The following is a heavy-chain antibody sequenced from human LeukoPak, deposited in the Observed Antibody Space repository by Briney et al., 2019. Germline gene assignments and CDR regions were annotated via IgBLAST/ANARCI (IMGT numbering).Heavy chain of an antibody. Sequence: GGSLRLSCAASGFTFSSYAMHWVRQAPGKGLEWVAVISCDGSNKYYADSVKGRFTISRDNSKNTLYLQMNSLRAEDTAVYYCTRNMSPYSKYYYYGMDVWGQGTTVTVSS. CDR1: GFTFSSYA. CDR2: ISCDGSNK. D-gene: IGHD2-15*01. J-gene: IGHJ6*02. CDR3: TRNMSPYSKYYYYGMDV. V-gene: IGHV3-30-3*01.